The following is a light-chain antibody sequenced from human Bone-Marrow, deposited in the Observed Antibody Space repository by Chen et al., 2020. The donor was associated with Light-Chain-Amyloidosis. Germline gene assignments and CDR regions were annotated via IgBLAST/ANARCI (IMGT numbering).Light chain of an antibody. V-gene: IGLV4-69*01. CDR1: SGHSNYA. Sequence: QLVVTQSPSASASLGASVKLTCTLSSGHSNYAVAWHQQQPEKGPRYLMKLNSDGSHNKGGGIPDRFSGSSSGAERYLTISSLQSEDEADYFCQTWGTGIQVFGGGTKLTVL. CDR3: QTWGTGIQV. CDR2: LNSDGSH. J-gene: IGLJ3*02.